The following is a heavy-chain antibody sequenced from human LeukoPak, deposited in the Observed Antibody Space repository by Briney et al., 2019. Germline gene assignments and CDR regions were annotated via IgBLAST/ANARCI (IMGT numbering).Heavy chain of an antibody. D-gene: IGHD6-19*01. CDR1: GFTFSSYS. CDR3: AKKGYSFGWRDTYYFDY. Sequence: PGGSLRLSCAASGFTFSSYSINWVRQAPGKGLEWVSSISSSSSYKYYADSVKGRFTISRDNSKNTLYLQMNSLRAEDTAVYYCAKKGYSFGWRDTYYFDYWGQGTLVTVSS. CDR2: ISSSSSYK. V-gene: IGHV3-21*01. J-gene: IGHJ4*02.